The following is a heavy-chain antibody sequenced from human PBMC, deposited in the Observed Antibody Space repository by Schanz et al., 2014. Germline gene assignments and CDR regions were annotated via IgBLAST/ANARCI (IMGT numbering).Heavy chain of an antibody. J-gene: IGHJ5*02. CDR2: FVPRLRVA. Sequence: QVQLVQSGPEVKKPGASVRLSCKASGYNFNRHDISWVRQALGQGLEWMGRFVPRLRVALYAQNFRGRVTITADSSTNTAYLEVSSLRFEDTAIYYCARGNTIFGVVILGWLDPWGQGTLVTVSS. CDR1: GYNFNRHD. V-gene: IGHV1-69*04. D-gene: IGHD3-3*01. CDR3: ARGNTIFGVVILGWLDP.